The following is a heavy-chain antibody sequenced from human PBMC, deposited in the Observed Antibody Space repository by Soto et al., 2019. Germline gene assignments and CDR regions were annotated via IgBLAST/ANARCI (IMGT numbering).Heavy chain of an antibody. J-gene: IGHJ4*02. Sequence: EVQLLESGGGLVQPGGSLRLSCAASGFTFSSYAMSWVRQAPGKGLEWVSAISGSGGSTYYADSVKGRFTISRDNSKNTLYLQMNSLRAEDTAVYYCAKDAYDFWSGYYSFDYWGQGTLVTVSS. CDR1: GFTFSSYA. CDR3: AKDAYDFWSGYYSFDY. D-gene: IGHD3-3*01. CDR2: ISGSGGST. V-gene: IGHV3-23*01.